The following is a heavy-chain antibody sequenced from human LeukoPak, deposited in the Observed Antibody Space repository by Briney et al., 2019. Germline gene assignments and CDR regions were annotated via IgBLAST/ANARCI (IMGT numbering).Heavy chain of an antibody. Sequence: SETLSLTCTVSGGSISSSSYYWGWIRQPPGKGLEWIGSIYYSGSTYYNPSLKSRVTISVDTSKNQFSLKLSSVTAADTAVYYCARSIVGATPWFDPWGQGTLVTVSS. V-gene: IGHV4-39*07. CDR1: GGSISSSSYY. CDR2: IYYSGST. CDR3: ARSIVGATPWFDP. D-gene: IGHD1-26*01. J-gene: IGHJ5*02.